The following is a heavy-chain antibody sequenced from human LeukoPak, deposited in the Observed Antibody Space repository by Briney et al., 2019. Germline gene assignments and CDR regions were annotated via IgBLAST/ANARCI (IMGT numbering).Heavy chain of an antibody. V-gene: IGHV3-48*03. J-gene: IGHJ4*02. D-gene: IGHD1-26*01. CDR2: ISSSGSTI. Sequence: PRGSLRLSCAASGFTFSSYEMNWVRQAPGKGLEWVSYISSSGSTIYYADSVKGRFTISRDNAKNSLYLQLSSLGAEDTAVYYCVRGGLYHYSGTSGDYWGQGTLVTVSS. CDR3: VRGGLYHYSGTSGDY. CDR1: GFTFSSYE.